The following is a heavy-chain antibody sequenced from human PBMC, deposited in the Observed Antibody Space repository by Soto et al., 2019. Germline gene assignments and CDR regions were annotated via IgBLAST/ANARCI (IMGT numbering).Heavy chain of an antibody. Sequence: QVQLVQSGAEVRKPGSSVKVSCQPSGGPFNSYTVAWVRQAPGHGLEWMGGIIPVSGIPKDAQKFQDRITILADKSTSTVYMDMSSLRSDDTAVYYGARGKGLVPDPLPAATMGPEDYYYYDMDVWGKGTTVTVSS. CDR3: ARGKGLVPDPLPAATMGPEDYYYYDMDV. V-gene: IGHV1-69*02. D-gene: IGHD2-2*01. J-gene: IGHJ6*03. CDR2: IIPVSGIP. CDR1: GGPFNSYT.